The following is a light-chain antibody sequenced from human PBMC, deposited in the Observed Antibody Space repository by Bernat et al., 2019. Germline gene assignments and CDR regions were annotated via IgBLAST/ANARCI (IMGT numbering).Light chain of an antibody. CDR3: LQYDSAPYS. Sequence: DIQMTQSPSSLSASVGDRVTITCRASRDINDYLNWYQQKPGKPPKRLVYAASTLQNGVPSRFSARGSGTDFTLTINNLQPEDFATYYCLQYDSAPYSFGQGT. CDR2: AAS. J-gene: IGKJ2*03. V-gene: IGKV1-17*02. CDR1: RDINDY.